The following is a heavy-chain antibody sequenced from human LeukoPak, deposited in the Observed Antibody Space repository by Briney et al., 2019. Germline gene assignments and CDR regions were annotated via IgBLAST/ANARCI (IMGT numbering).Heavy chain of an antibody. Sequence: GGSLRLSCAASGFTFSSYSMNWVRQAPGKGLEWVSAISGSGGSTYYADSVKGRFTISRDNSKNTLYLQMNSLRAEDTAVYYCAKDQGYSSSWIDYWGQGTLVTVSS. CDR2: ISGSGGST. CDR1: GFTFSSYS. J-gene: IGHJ4*02. CDR3: AKDQGYSSSWIDY. V-gene: IGHV3-23*01. D-gene: IGHD6-13*01.